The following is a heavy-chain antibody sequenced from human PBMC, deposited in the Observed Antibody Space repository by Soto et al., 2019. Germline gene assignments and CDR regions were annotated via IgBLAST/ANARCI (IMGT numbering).Heavy chain of an antibody. V-gene: IGHV3-23*01. J-gene: IGHJ6*03. D-gene: IGHD4-17*01. CDR1: GFTFSSYA. CDR2: ISGSGGST. Sequence: GGSLRLSCAASGFTFSSYAMSWVRQAPGKGLEWVSAISGSGGSTYYADSVKGRFTISRDNSKNTLYLQMNSLRAEDTAVYYCAKPYGDYHYYYYYMDVWGKGTTVTVSS. CDR3: AKPYGDYHYYYYYMDV.